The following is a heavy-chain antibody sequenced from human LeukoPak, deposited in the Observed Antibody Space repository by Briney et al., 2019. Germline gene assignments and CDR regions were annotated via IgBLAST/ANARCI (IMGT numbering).Heavy chain of an antibody. CDR3: ARAATSSWDQIFDY. J-gene: IGHJ4*02. V-gene: IGHV4-4*07. D-gene: IGHD6-13*01. Sequence: SETLSLTCTVSGGSISSYYWSWIRQPAGKGLEWIGRIYTSGSTNYNPSLKSRVTMSVDTSKNQFSLKLSSVTAADTAVYYSARAATSSWDQIFDYWGQGTLVTVSS. CDR2: IYTSGST. CDR1: GGSISSYY.